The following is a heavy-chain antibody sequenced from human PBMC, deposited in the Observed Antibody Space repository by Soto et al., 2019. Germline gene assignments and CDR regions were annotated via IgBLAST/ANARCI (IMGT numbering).Heavy chain of an antibody. J-gene: IGHJ4*02. CDR2: IKSSSSYI. V-gene: IGHV3-21*06. CDR1: GFTFSSYN. Sequence: EVQLLESGGGLVQRGGSLRLSCAASGFTFSSYNMNWVRQAPGKGLEWVSSIKSSSSYIYYADSVKGRFTISRDNAKNSLYLQMNSLRAEDTAVYYGAREGGYCSSTSCYVYPFDYWGQGTLVTVSS. CDR3: AREGGYCSSTSCYVYPFDY. D-gene: IGHD2-2*01.